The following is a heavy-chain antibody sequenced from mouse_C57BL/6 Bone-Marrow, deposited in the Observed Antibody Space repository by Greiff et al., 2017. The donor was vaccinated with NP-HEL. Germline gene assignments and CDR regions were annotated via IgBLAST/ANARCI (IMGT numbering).Heavy chain of an antibody. J-gene: IGHJ4*01. CDR1: GFSLTSYG. CDR2: IWGGGST. CDR3: AKRDYYSKEDYAMDY. V-gene: IGHV2-5*01. D-gene: IGHD2-5*01. Sequence: VQLQQSGPGLVQPSQSLSITCTVSGFSLTSYGVHWVRQSPGKGLEWLGVIWGGGSTDYNAAFMSRLSITKDNSKSQVFFKMNSLQADDTAIYYCAKRDYYSKEDYAMDYWGQGTSVTVSS.